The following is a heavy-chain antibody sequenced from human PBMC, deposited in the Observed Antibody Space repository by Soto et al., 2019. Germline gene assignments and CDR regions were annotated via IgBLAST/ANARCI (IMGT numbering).Heavy chain of an antibody. D-gene: IGHD2-21*01. CDR2: INPDSGDT. CDR1: GYGFVRYY. V-gene: IGHV1-2*02. J-gene: IGHJ4*03. CDR3: ARSYCHLAPILDL. Sequence: ASVKVSCKASGYGFVRYYIHWVRQAPGQGLEWMGWINPDSGDTSYQERFQGRVTMTRDTSLNTAYMDVTGLTSDDTAIYFCARSYCHLAPILDLWGPGTLVTVSS.